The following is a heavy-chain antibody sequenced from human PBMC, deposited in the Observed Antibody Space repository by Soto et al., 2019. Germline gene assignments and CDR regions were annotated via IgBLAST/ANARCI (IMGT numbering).Heavy chain of an antibody. D-gene: IGHD5-12*01. CDR3: ARYRGRSHYYFDY. J-gene: IGHJ4*02. CDR1: GGTFSSYA. Sequence: SVEVSCKASGGTFSSYAISWVRQAPGQGLEWMGGIIPIFGTANYAQKFQGRVTITADESTSTAYMELSSLRSEDTAVYYCARYRGRSHYYFDYWGQGTLVTVSS. CDR2: IIPIFGTA. V-gene: IGHV1-69*13.